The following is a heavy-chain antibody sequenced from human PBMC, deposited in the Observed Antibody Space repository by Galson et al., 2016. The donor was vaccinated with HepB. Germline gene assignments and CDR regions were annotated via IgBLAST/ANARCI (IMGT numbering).Heavy chain of an antibody. Sequence: CAISGDSVSSNSAAWNWIRQSPSRGLEWLGRTYYRSKWYNDYPVSVKSRIIINPDTSKNQFSLQLKSVTPEDTAVYYCGRGYARGIDYWGQGILVTVS. J-gene: IGHJ4*02. V-gene: IGHV6-1*01. CDR2: TYYRSKWYN. CDR1: GDSVSSNSAA. D-gene: IGHD5-12*01. CDR3: GRGYARGIDY.